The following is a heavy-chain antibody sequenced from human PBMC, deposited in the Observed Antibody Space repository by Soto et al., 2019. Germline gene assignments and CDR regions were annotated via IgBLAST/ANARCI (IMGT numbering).Heavy chain of an antibody. D-gene: IGHD3-22*01. V-gene: IGHV1-69*01. J-gene: IGHJ6*02. CDR2: IIPIFGTA. Sequence: QVQLVQSGAEVKKPGSSVKVSCKASGGTFSSYAISWVRQAPGQGLEWMGGIIPIFGTANYAQKFQGRVKITADESTSTAYMELSSLRSEITAVYYCAREKYYDTYYYYGMYVWGQGTTVTVSS. CDR1: GGTFSSYA. CDR3: AREKYYDTYYYYGMYV.